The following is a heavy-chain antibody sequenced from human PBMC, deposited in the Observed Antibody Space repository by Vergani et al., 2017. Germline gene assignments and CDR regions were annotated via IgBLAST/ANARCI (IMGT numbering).Heavy chain of an antibody. CDR3: ARDDEDGMDV. CDR2: ISSSSSYI. V-gene: IGHV3-21*01. CDR1: GFTFGDHG. Sequence: VQLVESGGGVVQPGRSLRLSCAASGFTFGDHGIHWVRRAPGKGLEWVSSISSSSSYIYYADSVKGRFTISRDNAKNSLYLQMNSLRAEDTAVYYCARDDEDGMDVWGQGTTVTVSS. J-gene: IGHJ6*02.